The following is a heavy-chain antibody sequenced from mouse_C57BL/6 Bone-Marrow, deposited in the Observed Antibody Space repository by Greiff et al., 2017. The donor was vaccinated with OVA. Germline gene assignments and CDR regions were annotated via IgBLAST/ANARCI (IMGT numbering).Heavy chain of an antibody. CDR2: IGPGSGST. Sequence: VQLQQSGAELVKPGASVKISCKASGYTFTDYYINWVKQRPGQGLEWIGKIGPGSGSTYYNEKFKGKATLTADKSSSTAYLQLSSLTSEDSAVDFCARSDGYCGCWFAYWGQGTLVTVSA. V-gene: IGHV1-77*01. J-gene: IGHJ3*01. CDR1: GYTFTDYY. CDR3: ARSDGYCGCWFAY. D-gene: IGHD2-3*01.